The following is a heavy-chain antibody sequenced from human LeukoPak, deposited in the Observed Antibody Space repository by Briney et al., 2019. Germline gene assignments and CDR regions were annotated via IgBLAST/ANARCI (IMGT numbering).Heavy chain of an antibody. J-gene: IGHJ4*02. CDR3: AKHSHDSGSSL. CDR1: GFSLISYG. CDR2: ISPDGNTK. D-gene: IGHD3-10*01. V-gene: IGHV3-30*18. Sequence: GGSLRLSCAASGFSLISYGMHWVRQAPGKGLEWVAVISPDGNTKYHADSVKGRFTISKDSSRSTLYLQMNSLRAEDTAVYYCAKHSHDSGSSLWGQGTLVIVSS.